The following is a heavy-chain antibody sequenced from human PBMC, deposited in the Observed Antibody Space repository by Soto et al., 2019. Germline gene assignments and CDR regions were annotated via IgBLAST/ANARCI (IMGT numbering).Heavy chain of an antibody. J-gene: IGHJ4*02. D-gene: IGHD2-15*01. CDR1: GFTFSSYA. CDR2: ISGSGGST. CDR3: AKRVVVAATLAPIKDY. V-gene: IGHV3-23*01. Sequence: GGSLRLSCAASGFTFSSYAMSWVRQAPGKGLEWVSAISGSGGSTYYADSVKGRFTISRDNSKNTLYLQMNSLRAEDTAVYYCAKRVVVAATLAPIKDYWGQGTLVTVSS.